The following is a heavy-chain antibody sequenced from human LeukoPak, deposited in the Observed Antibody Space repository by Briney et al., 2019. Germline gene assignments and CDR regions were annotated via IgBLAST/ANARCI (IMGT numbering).Heavy chain of an antibody. Sequence: SETLSLTCAVSGYSISSGYYWGWIRPRPGEGLEWIGSIYHSGSTYYNPSLKSRVTISVDTSKNQFSLKLSSVTAADTAVYYCARREVEDAFDIWGQGTMVTVSS. J-gene: IGHJ3*02. D-gene: IGHD1-26*01. V-gene: IGHV4-38-2*01. CDR3: ARREVEDAFDI. CDR2: IYHSGST. CDR1: GYSISSGYY.